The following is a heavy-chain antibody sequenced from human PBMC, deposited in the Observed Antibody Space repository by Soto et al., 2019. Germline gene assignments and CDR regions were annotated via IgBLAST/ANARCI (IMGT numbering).Heavy chain of an antibody. CDR2: ISSSSST. D-gene: IGHD4-17*01. CDR3: TRDHYGDSSYYFDY. J-gene: IGHJ4*02. V-gene: IGHV3-48*01. Sequence: PGGSLRLSCAASGFTFSSYSMNWVRQAPGKGLEWVSYISSSSSTYYADSVKGRFTIPRHNSKDTVYLQMNSLRPEDTAVYYCTRDHYGDSSYYFDYWGQGTLVTVSS. CDR1: GFTFSSYS.